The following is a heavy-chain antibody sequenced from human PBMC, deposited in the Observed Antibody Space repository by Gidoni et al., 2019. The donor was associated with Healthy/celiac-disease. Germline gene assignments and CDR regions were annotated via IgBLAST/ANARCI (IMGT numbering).Heavy chain of an antibody. D-gene: IGHD6-19*01. V-gene: IGHV3-30*02. CDR1: GFTFSSYG. Sequence: QVQLVESGGGVVQPGGSLRLSCAASGFTFSSYGMHWVRQAPGKGLEWVAFIRYDGSNKYYADSVKGRFTISRDNSKNTLYLQMNSLRAEDTAVYYCAKDPGIAVAGIGYYYYYGMDVWGQGTTVTVSS. CDR2: IRYDGSNK. CDR3: AKDPGIAVAGIGYYYYYGMDV. J-gene: IGHJ6*02.